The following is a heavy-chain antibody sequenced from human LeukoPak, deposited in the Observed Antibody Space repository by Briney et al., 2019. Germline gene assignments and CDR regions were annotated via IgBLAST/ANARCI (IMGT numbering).Heavy chain of an antibody. CDR2: INPQTGAA. Sequence: ASVKVSCKVSGYTFTENYIHWVRQTPGRGLEWMGLINPQTGAANYTQSFQGRVTLTRDTSSSTAYMHLSSLRFDDTAVYYCARGKSGYSPWGQGTPVSVSS. CDR1: GYTFTENY. D-gene: IGHD3-22*01. CDR3: ARGKSGYSP. J-gene: IGHJ4*02. V-gene: IGHV1-2*02.